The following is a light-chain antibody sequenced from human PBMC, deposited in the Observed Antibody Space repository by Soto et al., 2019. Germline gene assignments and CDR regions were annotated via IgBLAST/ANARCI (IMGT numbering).Light chain of an antibody. CDR1: SSNIGAGYD. CDR2: GNS. Sequence: QAVVTQPPSVSGAPGQRVTISCTGSSSNIGAGYDVHWYQQLPGTAPKLLISGNSNRPSGVPDRFSGSKSGTSASLAITGLQAEDEADYSCQSYDSSLRGWVFGGGTKLTVL. CDR3: QSYDSSLRGWV. J-gene: IGLJ3*02. V-gene: IGLV1-40*01.